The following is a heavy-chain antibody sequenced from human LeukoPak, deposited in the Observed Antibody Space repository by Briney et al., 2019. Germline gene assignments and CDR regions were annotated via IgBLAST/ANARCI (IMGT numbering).Heavy chain of an antibody. CDR3: AKGKHDYGDYDDYFDY. D-gene: IGHD4-17*01. Sequence: GRSLRLSCAASGFTFSSYGMHWVRQAPGKGLEWVAVISYDGSNKYYADSVKGRFTISRDNSKNTLYLQMNSLRAEDTAVYYCAKGKHDYGDYDDYFDYWGQGTLVTVSS. V-gene: IGHV3-30*18. CDR2: ISYDGSNK. CDR1: GFTFSSYG. J-gene: IGHJ4*02.